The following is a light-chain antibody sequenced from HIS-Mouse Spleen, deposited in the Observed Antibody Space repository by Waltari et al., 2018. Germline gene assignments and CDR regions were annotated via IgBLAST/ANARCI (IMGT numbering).Light chain of an antibody. CDR2: EAS. CDR1: QSVSSY. CDR3: QQRSNWPPT. V-gene: IGKV3-11*01. J-gene: IGKJ2*01. Sequence: EIVLTQSPATLSLSPGERATLSCRASQSVSSYLAWYQQKPGQAPRRLIYEASNRATGIPARFSGSESGTDFTLTISSLEPEDFAVYDCQQRSNWPPTFGQGTKLEIK.